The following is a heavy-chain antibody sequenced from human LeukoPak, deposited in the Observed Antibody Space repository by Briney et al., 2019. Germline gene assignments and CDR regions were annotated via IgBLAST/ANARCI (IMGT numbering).Heavy chain of an antibody. D-gene: IGHD3-10*01. CDR1: GDSITSGSYF. J-gene: IGHJ5*02. Sequence: SQTLSLTCTVSGDSITSGSYFWSWIRQPAGKGLEWIGRIYTSGSTNYNPSLKSRVTMSVDTSKNQFSLKLSSVTAADTAIYYCARAYYSTSWFPHWGQGALVTVSS. CDR3: ARAYYSTSWFPH. CDR2: IYTSGST. V-gene: IGHV4-61*02.